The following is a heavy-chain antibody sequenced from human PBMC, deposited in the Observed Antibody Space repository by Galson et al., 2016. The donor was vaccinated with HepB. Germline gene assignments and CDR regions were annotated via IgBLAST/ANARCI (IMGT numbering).Heavy chain of an antibody. D-gene: IGHD3-22*01. CDR3: ARAGGTVYYHDSSGYST. CDR1: GFTFSNYW. J-gene: IGHJ5*02. V-gene: IGHV3-7*01. Sequence: SLRLSCAASGFTFSNYWMSWVRQAPGKGLEWAANIKEDGSEKYYVDSVKGRFTISRDNAKSSLYLQMNSLRAEDTAVYYCARAGGTVYYHDSSGYSTWGQGTLVTVSS. CDR2: IKEDGSEK.